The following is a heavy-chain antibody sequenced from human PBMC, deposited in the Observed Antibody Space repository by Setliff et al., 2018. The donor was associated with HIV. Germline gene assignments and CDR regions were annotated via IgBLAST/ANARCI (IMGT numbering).Heavy chain of an antibody. CDR3: AATYCRGGGRDCPQMYDY. Sequence: PSETLSLTCGVSGGSISSGNYWSWIRQPPGKGLEWIGEINYSGTTNHNPFLKSRVTISVDTSKKQFSLKLNSVTAADSAIYYCAATYCRGGGRDCPQMYDYWGQGSLVTVSS. J-gene: IGHJ4*02. D-gene: IGHD2-15*01. V-gene: IGHV4-34*01. CDR2: INYSGTT. CDR1: GGSISSGNY.